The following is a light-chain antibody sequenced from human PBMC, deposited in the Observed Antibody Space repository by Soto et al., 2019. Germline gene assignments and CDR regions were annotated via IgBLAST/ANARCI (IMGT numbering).Light chain of an antibody. V-gene: IGKV1-5*03. Sequence: DIQMTQSPSTLSASVGDRVTITCRASQSISTWLAWYQQKPGKAPKLLIYKASSLEGGVPSRFRGSGSGTEFNITVSSLQPYDFATYYCQQYNTYPLTFGGGTTVEIK. J-gene: IGKJ4*02. CDR1: QSISTW. CDR2: KAS. CDR3: QQYNTYPLT.